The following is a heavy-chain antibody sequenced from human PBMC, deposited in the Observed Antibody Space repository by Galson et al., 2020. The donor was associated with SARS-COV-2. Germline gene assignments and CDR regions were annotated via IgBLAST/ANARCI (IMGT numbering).Heavy chain of an antibody. D-gene: IGHD1-26*01. CDR3: ARDVSGGASDI. CDR1: GFTFSSYW. Sequence: GGSLRLSCAASGFTFSSYWMSWVRQAPGKGLEWVANIQQDGSEKYYVDSVKGRFTISRDNSENMLFLQMDSLRADDTAVYYCARDVSGGASDIWGQGTMVTVSS. J-gene: IGHJ3*02. CDR2: IQQDGSEK. V-gene: IGHV3-7*01.